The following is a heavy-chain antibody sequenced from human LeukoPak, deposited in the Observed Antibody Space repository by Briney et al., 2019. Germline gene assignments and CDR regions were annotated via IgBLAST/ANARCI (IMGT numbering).Heavy chain of an antibody. CDR3: AREMQQWLALGDY. Sequence: ASVKVSCKASGYTFTSFYMHWVRQAPGQGLEWMGIINPTSGRTTYAQKFQGRVTMTRDTSTSTVYMELSSLTSEDTAVYYCAREMQQWLALGDYWGQGTLVTVSS. V-gene: IGHV1-46*01. D-gene: IGHD6-19*01. J-gene: IGHJ4*02. CDR1: GYTFTSFY. CDR2: INPTSGRT.